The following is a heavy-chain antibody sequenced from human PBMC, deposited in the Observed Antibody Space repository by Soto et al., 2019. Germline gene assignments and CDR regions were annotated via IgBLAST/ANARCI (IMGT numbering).Heavy chain of an antibody. CDR1: GFTFSSYA. Sequence: QVQLVESGGGVVQPGRSLILSCAASGFTFSSYAMHWVRQAPGKGLEWVAVISYDGSDHYYADSVKGRFTISRDNSKNTLLLQMNSLRTEDTAVYYCAAVYTIDYWCQGTLLTVSS. CDR2: ISYDGSDH. J-gene: IGHJ4*02. CDR3: AAVYTIDY. V-gene: IGHV3-30-3*01. D-gene: IGHD3-16*01.